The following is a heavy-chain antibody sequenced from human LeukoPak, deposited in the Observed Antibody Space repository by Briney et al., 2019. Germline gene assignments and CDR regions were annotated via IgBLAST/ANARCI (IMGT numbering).Heavy chain of an antibody. Sequence: EASVKVSCTTSGYTFTDFGINWVRQAPGQGLEWMGRFTTYNGNTNYAQKFQGRVTMTTDTSTTTAYLEVTSLRSDDTAVYYCARDSSGFYYVHWGQGTLVTVSS. CDR2: FTTYNGNT. V-gene: IGHV1-18*01. CDR1: GYTFTDFG. CDR3: ARDSSGFYYVH. J-gene: IGHJ4*02. D-gene: IGHD3-22*01.